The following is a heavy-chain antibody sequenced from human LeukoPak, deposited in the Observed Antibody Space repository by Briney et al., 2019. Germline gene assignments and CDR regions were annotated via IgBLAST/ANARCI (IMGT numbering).Heavy chain of an antibody. Sequence: LVKVSCKASGGTFSSYAISWVRQAPGQGLEWMGGIIPIFGTANYAQKFQGRVTITADESTSTAYMELSSLRSEDTAVYYCARDFGYSSSTYFDYWGQGTLVTVSS. J-gene: IGHJ4*02. V-gene: IGHV1-69*01. CDR2: IIPIFGTA. CDR3: ARDFGYSSSTYFDY. CDR1: GGTFSSYA. D-gene: IGHD6-6*01.